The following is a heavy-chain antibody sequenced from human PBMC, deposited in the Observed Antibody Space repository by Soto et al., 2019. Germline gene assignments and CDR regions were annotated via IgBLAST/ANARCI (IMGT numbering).Heavy chain of an antibody. Sequence: GGSLRLSCVASGFTFSNYNMNWVRQAPGKGLEWVSHISGTGVYIHYADAVKGRFTISRDNAKSSVYLQMNSLRAEDTAVYYCAREGALKPFSSWGQGALVTV. CDR1: GFTFSNYN. CDR3: AREGALKPFSS. V-gene: IGHV3-21*01. CDR2: ISGTGVYI. J-gene: IGHJ5*02.